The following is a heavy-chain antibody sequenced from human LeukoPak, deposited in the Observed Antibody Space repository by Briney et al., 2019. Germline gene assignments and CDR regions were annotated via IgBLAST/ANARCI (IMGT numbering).Heavy chain of an antibody. CDR1: GFTFSSYW. Sequence: GGSLRLSCAASGFTFSSYWMSWVRQAPGKGLEWVSAISGSGGSTYYADSVNGRFTISRDNSKNTLYLQMNSLRADDTAVYYCAKWRFRDGYNSPPYPLDYWGQGTLVTVSS. J-gene: IGHJ4*02. CDR3: AKWRFRDGYNSPPYPLDY. D-gene: IGHD5-24*01. V-gene: IGHV3-23*01. CDR2: ISGSGGST.